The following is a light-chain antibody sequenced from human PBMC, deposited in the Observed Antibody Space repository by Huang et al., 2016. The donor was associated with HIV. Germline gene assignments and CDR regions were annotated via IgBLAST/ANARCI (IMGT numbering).Light chain of an antibody. Sequence: DIQMTQSPSTLSASVGDRVTITCRASNSISDWLAWYQQKPGKAPTLLIYEASNLHIGVPSRFSGSASGTEFTLTISSLQPDDFATYYCQQYNSWTFGQGTKVEI. J-gene: IGKJ1*01. CDR2: EAS. V-gene: IGKV1-5*03. CDR1: NSISDW. CDR3: QQYNSWT.